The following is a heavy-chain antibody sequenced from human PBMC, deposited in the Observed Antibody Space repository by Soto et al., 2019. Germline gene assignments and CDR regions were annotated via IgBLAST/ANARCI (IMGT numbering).Heavy chain of an antibody. Sequence: PGWSLRLSCAPPGFTYSTYDMHWVRQATGKGLEWVSAIDTVGDTWYAGSVKGLLTISRENAKNSLYLQSCSLRSGDRAVNCCGREIVPSSSHFCLGLGVSGQGSADAVT. CDR3: GREIVPSSSHFCLGLGV. J-gene: IGHJ6*02. V-gene: IGHV3-13*01. CDR2: IDTVGDT. D-gene: IGHD2-2*01. CDR1: GFTYSTYD.